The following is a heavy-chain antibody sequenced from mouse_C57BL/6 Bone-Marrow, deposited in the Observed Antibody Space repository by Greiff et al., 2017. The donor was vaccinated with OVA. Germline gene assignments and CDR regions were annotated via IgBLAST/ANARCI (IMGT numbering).Heavy chain of an antibody. D-gene: IGHD1-1*01. Sequence: VQLQQSGAELVRPGASVKLSCKASGYTFTSYGISWVKQRTGQGLEWIGEIYPRSGNTYYNEKFKGKATLTADKSSSTAYMELRSLTSEDSAVYFCARCIYYYGSIYAMDYWGQGTSVTVSS. J-gene: IGHJ4*01. CDR1: GYTFTSYG. CDR3: ARCIYYYGSIYAMDY. CDR2: IYPRSGNT. V-gene: IGHV1-81*01.